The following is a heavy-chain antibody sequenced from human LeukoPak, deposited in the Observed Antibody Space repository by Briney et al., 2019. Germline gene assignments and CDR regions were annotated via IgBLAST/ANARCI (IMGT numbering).Heavy chain of an antibody. J-gene: IGHJ4*02. Sequence: PGGSLRLSCAASGFTFSNYAMHWVRQAPGKGLEWVAVISYDGNKKYYADSVKGRFTISRDTSKNKVFVQMNSLSAEDTAVYYCARDDGYYDSSGSLDYWGQGTLVTVSS. CDR2: ISYDGNKK. CDR3: ARDDGYYDSSGSLDY. CDR1: GFTFSNYA. D-gene: IGHD3-22*01. V-gene: IGHV3-30-3*01.